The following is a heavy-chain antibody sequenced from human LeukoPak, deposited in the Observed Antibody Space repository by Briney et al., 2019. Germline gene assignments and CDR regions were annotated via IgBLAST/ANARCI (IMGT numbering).Heavy chain of an antibody. CDR1: GFTFRNAW. J-gene: IGHJ4*02. V-gene: IGHV3-15*01. Sequence: PGGSLRLSCAASGFTFRNAWMSCVRQARGKGLEWVGRIKSKTDGGTTDYASPVKGRFTISRDDSKYTLYLQMNSLKTEDTAVYYCTRRYGSGGTCSVDYWGQGTLVTVSS. D-gene: IGHD2-15*01. CDR3: TRRYGSGGTCSVDY. CDR2: IKSKTDGGTT.